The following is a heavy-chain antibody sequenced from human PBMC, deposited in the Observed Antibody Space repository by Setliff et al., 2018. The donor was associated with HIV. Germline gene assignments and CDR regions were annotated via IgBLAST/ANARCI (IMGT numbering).Heavy chain of an antibody. D-gene: IGHD3-9*01. V-gene: IGHV4-31*03. CDR2: IYHRGNT. J-gene: IGHJ4*02. Sequence: KPSETLSLTCTVSGGTISSGGYYWSWIRQHPGKGLEWIGFIYHRGNTHYNSSLKSRLTISVDTSKNQFSLNLRSVTAADTAIYYCARGRFEDILTGLYFDSWGQGTLVTVSS. CDR1: GGTISSGGYY. CDR3: ARGRFEDILTGLYFDS.